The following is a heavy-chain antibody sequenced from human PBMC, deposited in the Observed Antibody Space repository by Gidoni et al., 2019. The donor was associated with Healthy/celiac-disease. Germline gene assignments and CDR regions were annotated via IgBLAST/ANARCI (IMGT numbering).Heavy chain of an antibody. CDR3: TTDDYGDYEAIAFDI. CDR2: IKSKTDGVTT. J-gene: IGHJ3*02. D-gene: IGHD4-17*01. CDR1: GFTFSNAW. Sequence: EVQLVESGGGLVKPGGSLRLACAASGFTFSNAWMCWVRQAPGKGLEWVGRIKSKTDGVTTDYAAPVKGRFTISRDDSKNTLYLQMNSLKTEATAVSYCTTDDYGDYEAIAFDIWGQGTMVTVSS. V-gene: IGHV3-15*01.